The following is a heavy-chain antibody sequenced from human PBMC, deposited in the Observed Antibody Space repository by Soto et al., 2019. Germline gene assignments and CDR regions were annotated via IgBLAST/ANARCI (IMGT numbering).Heavy chain of an antibody. D-gene: IGHD2-2*01. CDR3: AKDRYQLLFYYFDY. J-gene: IGHJ4*02. Sequence: QVQLAESGGGVVQPGRSLRLSCAASGFTFSSYGMHWVRQAPGKGLEWVAVISYDGSNKYYADSVKGRFTISRDNSKNTLYLQMNSLRAEDTAVYYCAKDRYQLLFYYFDYWGQGTLVTVSS. CDR1: GFTFSSYG. V-gene: IGHV3-30*18. CDR2: ISYDGSNK.